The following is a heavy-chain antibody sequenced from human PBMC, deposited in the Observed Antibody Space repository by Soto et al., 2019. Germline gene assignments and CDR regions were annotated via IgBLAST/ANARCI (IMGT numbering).Heavy chain of an antibody. V-gene: IGHV2-5*02. CDR1: GFSLSTSGVG. D-gene: IGHD3-16*01. CDR2: IYWDEYK. Sequence: QITLKESGPALVKPTQTLTLTCTFSGFSLSTSGVGVGWIRQPPGEALEWLALIYWDEYKHFSPSLESRPTITKATSKNPGVLKMTNLDPWDTATYYCVPKGGGDRILDYWGQGTLVTVSS. CDR3: VPKGGGDRILDY. J-gene: IGHJ4*02.